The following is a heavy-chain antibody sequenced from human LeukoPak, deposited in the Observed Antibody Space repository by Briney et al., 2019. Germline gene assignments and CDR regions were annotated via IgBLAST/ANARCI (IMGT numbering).Heavy chain of an antibody. V-gene: IGHV1-24*01. CDR3: SKVNNDRDGYPLFWFDP. D-gene: IGHD3-22*01. Sequence: ASVKVSCTVSGRTLSEVSLHWVRQSREKGLEWMGGFDRQERKIWYAQNFQGRVTMTEDTSTDTAFMELNSLRSDDAAVYYCSKVNNDRDGYPLFWFDPWGRGTQVTVSS. CDR2: FDRQERKI. CDR1: GRTLSEVS. J-gene: IGHJ5*02.